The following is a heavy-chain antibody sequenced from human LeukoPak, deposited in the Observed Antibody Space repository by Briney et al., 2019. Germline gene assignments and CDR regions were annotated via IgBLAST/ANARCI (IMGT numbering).Heavy chain of an antibody. CDR2: IWYDGSNK. V-gene: IGHV3-33*01. Sequence: GGSLRLSCAASGFTFNKFGMHWVRQAPGKGLEWVALIWYDGSNKNYADSVKGRFTISRDNSKNTLDLQMNSLRVEDAAAYYCAREGFWSGSQYYYYGMDVWGQGTTVTVSS. D-gene: IGHD3-3*01. CDR3: AREGFWSGSQYYYYGMDV. J-gene: IGHJ6*02. CDR1: GFTFNKFG.